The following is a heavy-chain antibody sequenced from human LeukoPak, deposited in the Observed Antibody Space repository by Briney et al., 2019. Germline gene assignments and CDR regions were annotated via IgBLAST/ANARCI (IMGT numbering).Heavy chain of an antibody. CDR1: GFTFNIYS. CDR2: IISSSNYI. Sequence: GGSLRLSCAASGFTFNIYSMNWVRQAPGKGLEWVSSIISSSNYIYYADSVKGRFTISRDNAKNSLYLQMNSLRAEDTAVYYCARDVMTGAPGADYWGQGTLVTVSS. V-gene: IGHV3-21*01. J-gene: IGHJ4*02. CDR3: ARDVMTGAPGADY. D-gene: IGHD1-26*01.